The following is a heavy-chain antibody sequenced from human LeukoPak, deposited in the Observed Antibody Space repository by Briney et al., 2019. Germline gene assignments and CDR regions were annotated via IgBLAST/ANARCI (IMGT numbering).Heavy chain of an antibody. V-gene: IGHV3-15*01. CDR2: IKSKTDGGTT. Sequence: GGSLRLSCAASGFTFSNAWMSWVRQAPGKGLEWVGRIKSKTDGGTTDYAAPVKGRFTISRDDSKNTLYLQMNSLKTEDTAVYYCTPAGPYYGSGSIPVDYWGQGTLVTVSS. CDR1: GFTFSNAW. D-gene: IGHD3-10*01. J-gene: IGHJ4*02. CDR3: TPAGPYYGSGSIPVDY.